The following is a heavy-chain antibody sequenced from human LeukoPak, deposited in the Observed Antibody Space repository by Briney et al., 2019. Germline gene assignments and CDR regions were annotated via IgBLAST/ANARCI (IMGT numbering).Heavy chain of an antibody. Sequence: ASVKVSCKASGYTFANYGITWVRQAPGQGLEWMGWMNPNSGNTGYAQKFQGRVTITRNTSISTAYMELSSLRSEDTAVYYCARGWFDPWGQGTLVTVSS. CDR2: MNPNSGNT. V-gene: IGHV1-8*03. CDR3: ARGWFDP. CDR1: GYTFANYG. J-gene: IGHJ5*02.